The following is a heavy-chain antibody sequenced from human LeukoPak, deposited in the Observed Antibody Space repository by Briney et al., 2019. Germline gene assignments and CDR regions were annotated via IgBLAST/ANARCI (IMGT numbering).Heavy chain of an antibody. CDR2: ISNSGSTI. D-gene: IGHD6-6*01. Sequence: LSLTCTVSGYSISSGYYWGWVRQAPGKGLEWVSYISNSGSTIYYTDSVKGRFTISRDNAKNSLYLQMNSLRVEDTAVYYCAREWGSSYLPDWGQGTLVTVSS. CDR1: GYSISSGYY. J-gene: IGHJ4*02. CDR3: AREWGSSYLPD. V-gene: IGHV3-11*04.